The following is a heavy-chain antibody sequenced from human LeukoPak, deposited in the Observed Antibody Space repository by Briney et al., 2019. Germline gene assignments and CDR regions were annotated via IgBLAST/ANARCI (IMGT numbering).Heavy chain of an antibody. CDR2: ISGSGGST. D-gene: IGHD3-22*01. V-gene: IGHV3-23*01. CDR3: AKEQEDSSGIDY. J-gene: IGHJ4*02. CDR1: GFTFSSYA. Sequence: GGSLRLSCAASGFTFSSYAMSWVRPAPGKGLEWGSAISGSGGSTYHADSVKGRFTISRDNSKNTLYLQMNSLRAEDTAVYYCAKEQEDSSGIDYWGQGTLVTVSS.